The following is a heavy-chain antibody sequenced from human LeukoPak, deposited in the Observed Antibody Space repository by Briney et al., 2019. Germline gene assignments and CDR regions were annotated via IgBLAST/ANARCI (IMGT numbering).Heavy chain of an antibody. CDR3: ARHQLGYYYGMDV. D-gene: IGHD3-16*01. Sequence: SETLSLTCTVSSGSISSSSYYWGWLRQPPGKGLEGIGSIYYSGSTYYNPSLKSRVTISVDTSKNQFSLKLNSVTAADTAVYYCARHQLGYYYGMDVWGQGTTVTVSS. CDR1: SGSISSSSYY. CDR2: IYYSGST. V-gene: IGHV4-39*01. J-gene: IGHJ6*02.